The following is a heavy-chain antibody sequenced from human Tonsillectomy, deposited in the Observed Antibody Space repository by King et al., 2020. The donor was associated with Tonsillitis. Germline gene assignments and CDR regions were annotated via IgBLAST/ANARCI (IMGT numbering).Heavy chain of an antibody. Sequence: VQLQESGPGLVKPSETLSLTCTVSGGSISSYYWSWIRQPPGKGLEWIGYIYYSGSTNYNPSIKSRVTISVDTSKNQFSLKLSSVTAADTAVYYCARGHRWFGEHHFDYWGQGTLVTVSS. CDR2: IYYSGST. J-gene: IGHJ4*02. D-gene: IGHD3-10*01. CDR1: GGSISSYY. V-gene: IGHV4-59*01. CDR3: ARGHRWFGEHHFDY.